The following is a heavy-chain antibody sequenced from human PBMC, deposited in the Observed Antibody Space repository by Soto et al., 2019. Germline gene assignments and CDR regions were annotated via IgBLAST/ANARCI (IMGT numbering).Heavy chain of an antibody. CDR3: AKHTYSDFWSGHYYYLDF. CDR1: GFTFSSYG. CDR2: INMDGSSG. V-gene: IGHV3-74*01. Sequence: GGSRRRSWAASGFTFSSYGMHWVRQAPGKGLVWVSRINMDGSSGSYADSGKGRFTISRDNSKNTLYLQMDSLTAEDTAVYYCAKHTYSDFWSGHYYYLDFWGQGTLVTVSS. J-gene: IGHJ4*02. D-gene: IGHD3-3*01.